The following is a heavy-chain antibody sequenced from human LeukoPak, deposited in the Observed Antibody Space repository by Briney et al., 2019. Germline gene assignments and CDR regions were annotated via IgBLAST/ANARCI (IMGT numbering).Heavy chain of an antibody. V-gene: IGHV4-59*01. CDR3: ARLLDYGNSGDPDTFDI. J-gene: IGHJ3*02. D-gene: IGHD3-22*01. CDR2: IYYNGRT. CDR1: GGSISSYY. Sequence: PSETLSLTCTLSGGSISSYYWTWIRQSPGKGLEWIAFIYYNGRTRYNPSLQSRVTISQDTSKNRFSLQLRSATAADTAMYYCARLLDYGNSGDPDTFDIWGQGTMVTVSS.